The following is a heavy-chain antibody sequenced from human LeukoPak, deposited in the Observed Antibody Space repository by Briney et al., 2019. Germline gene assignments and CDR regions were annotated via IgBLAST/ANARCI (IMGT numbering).Heavy chain of an antibody. CDR2: IYHSGST. D-gene: IGHD5-18*01. Sequence: PSETLSLTCTVSGGSISSATYYWGWIRQPPGKGLEWIGSIYHSGSTYYNPSLKSRVTISVYTSKNQFSLKLSSVTAADTAVYYCARGRGYSHGFGIRRYYYMDVWGKGTTVTVSS. CDR3: ARGRGYSHGFGIRRYYYMDV. CDR1: GGSISSATYY. J-gene: IGHJ6*03. V-gene: IGHV4-39*07.